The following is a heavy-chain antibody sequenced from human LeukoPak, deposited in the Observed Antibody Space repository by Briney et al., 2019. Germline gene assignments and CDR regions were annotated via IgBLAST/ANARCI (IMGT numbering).Heavy chain of an antibody. J-gene: IGHJ6*03. V-gene: IGHV3-7*01. CDR3: ARGEQLWLLRPIYYYYMDV. Sequence: PGGSLRLSCAASGFTFSSYWMSWVHQAPGKGLEWVANIKQDGSEKYYVDSVKGRFTISRDNAKNSLYLQMNSLRAEDTAVYYCARGEQLWLLRPIYYYYMDVWGKGTTVTVSS. D-gene: IGHD5-18*01. CDR1: GFTFSSYW. CDR2: IKQDGSEK.